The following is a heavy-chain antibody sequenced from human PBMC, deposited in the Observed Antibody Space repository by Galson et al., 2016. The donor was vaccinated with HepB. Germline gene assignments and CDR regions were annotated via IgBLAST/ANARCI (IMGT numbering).Heavy chain of an antibody. CDR2: VYYNGNT. J-gene: IGHJ5*02. Sequence: SETLSLTCGVSGGSFTGYYWVWIRQAPGQGLEWIGEVYYNGNTDYSPALASRATISIDTSKSQISLNLTSVTAADTATYYCARRRPTRNPINWHHKVPTWFDPWGQGTLVTVSS. V-gene: IGHV4-34*01. CDR1: GGSFTGYY. D-gene: IGHD1-1*01. CDR3: ARRRPTRNPINWHHKVPTWFDP.